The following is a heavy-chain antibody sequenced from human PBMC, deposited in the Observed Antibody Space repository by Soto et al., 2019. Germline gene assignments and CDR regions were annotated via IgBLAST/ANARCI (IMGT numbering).Heavy chain of an antibody. Sequence: QVQLQESGPGLVKPSQTLSLTCTVSGGSISSGGYYWSWIRQHSGKGLEWIGYIYYSGSTYYNPSLKSRVTISVDTSKNQFSLKLSSVTAADTAVSYCATEDSSSWYVNYFDYWGQGTLVTVSS. D-gene: IGHD6-13*01. CDR3: ATEDSSSWYVNYFDY. V-gene: IGHV4-31*03. CDR1: GGSISSGGYY. CDR2: IYYSGST. J-gene: IGHJ4*02.